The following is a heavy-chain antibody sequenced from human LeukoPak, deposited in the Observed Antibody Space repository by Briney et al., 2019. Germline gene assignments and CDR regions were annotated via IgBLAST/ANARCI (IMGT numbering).Heavy chain of an antibody. D-gene: IGHD6-19*01. Sequence: ASVKVSCKASGGTFSSYAISWVRQAPGQGLEWMGRIIPILGIANYAQKFQGRVTITADKSTSTAYMELSSLRSEDTAVYYCARLAVAGLLDYWGQGTLVTVSS. CDR2: IIPILGIA. J-gene: IGHJ4*02. CDR1: GGTFSSYA. V-gene: IGHV1-69*04. CDR3: ARLAVAGLLDY.